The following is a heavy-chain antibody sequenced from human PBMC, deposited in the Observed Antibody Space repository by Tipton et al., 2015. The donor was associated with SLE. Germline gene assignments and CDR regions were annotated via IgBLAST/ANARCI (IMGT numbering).Heavy chain of an antibody. Sequence: SLRLSCAASGFTFSSYTMHWVRQAPGKGLEWVAVISYDGSNKYYADSVKGRFTISRDNSKNTLYLQMNSLRAEDTAAYYCARARSWGLVGDAFDFWGQGTLVAVSS. CDR1: GFTFSSYT. J-gene: IGHJ4*02. V-gene: IGHV3-30-3*01. CDR2: ISYDGSNK. D-gene: IGHD1-26*01. CDR3: ARARSWGLVGDAFDF.